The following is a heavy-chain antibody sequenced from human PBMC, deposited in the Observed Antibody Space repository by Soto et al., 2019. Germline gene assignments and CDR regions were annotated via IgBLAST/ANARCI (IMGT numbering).Heavy chain of an antibody. CDR1: GFTFSSYA. Sequence: EVQLLESGGGLVQPGGSLRLSCAVSGFTFSSYAMSGVRQAPGKGLEWVSGISGSGGRTYYADSVKGRFTISRDNSKNTLYLQMNSLRAEDTAVYYCAKRELSSGYPIDYWGQGTLVTVSS. J-gene: IGHJ4*02. D-gene: IGHD3-22*01. V-gene: IGHV3-23*01. CDR2: ISGSGGRT. CDR3: AKRELSSGYPIDY.